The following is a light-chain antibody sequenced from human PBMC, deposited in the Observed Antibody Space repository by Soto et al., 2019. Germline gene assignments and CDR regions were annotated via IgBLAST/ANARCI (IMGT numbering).Light chain of an antibody. CDR3: QQHGSSPPSWT. CDR2: VPS. V-gene: IGKV3-20*01. Sequence: EIVLTQSPGTLSLAPGERATLFCRVSQIVTSSYLAWYQQKHGQAPRLLIYVPSSSATGIPDRFSGSGSGTDFTLTISRLEPEDFAVYYCQQHGSSPPSWTFGQGTKVEIK. CDR1: QIVTSSY. J-gene: IGKJ1*01.